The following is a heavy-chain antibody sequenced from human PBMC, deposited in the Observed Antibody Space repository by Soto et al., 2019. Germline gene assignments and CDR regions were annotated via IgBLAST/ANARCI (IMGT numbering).Heavy chain of an antibody. J-gene: IGHJ4*02. CDR1: GYTLTELS. D-gene: IGHD2-21*02. Sequence: ASVKVSCKVSGYTLTELSMHWVRQAPGKGLEWMGGFDPEDGETIYAQKFQGRVTITADESTSTAYMELSSLRSEDTAVYYCATIYCGGDCYSGIAVGFFDYWGQGTLVTVSS. V-gene: IGHV1-24*01. CDR3: ATIYCGGDCYSGIAVGFFDY. CDR2: FDPEDGET.